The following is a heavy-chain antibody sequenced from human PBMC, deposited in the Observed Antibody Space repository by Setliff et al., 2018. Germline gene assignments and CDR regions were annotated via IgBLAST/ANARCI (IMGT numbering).Heavy chain of an antibody. CDR1: GYTFSDYG. Sequence: ASVKVSCKASGYTFSDYGITWVRQAPGQGLEWMGWINNYNTNTNYAQKLQGKVAMTTDTSTSTAYMELRSLRSDDSAVYYCARINFYVSSGHYYAPDYWGQGTPVTVS. V-gene: IGHV1-18*01. CDR3: ARINFYVSSGHYYAPDY. D-gene: IGHD3-22*01. CDR2: INNYNTNT. J-gene: IGHJ4*02.